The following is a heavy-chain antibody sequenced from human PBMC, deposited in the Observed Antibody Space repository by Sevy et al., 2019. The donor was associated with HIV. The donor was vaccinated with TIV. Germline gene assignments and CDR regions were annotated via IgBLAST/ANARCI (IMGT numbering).Heavy chain of an antibody. CDR3: AREPTRITMVRGVPDV. CDR2: IPYDGSVK. J-gene: IGHJ6*02. V-gene: IGHV3-30-3*01. CDR1: GFTFSSYA. Sequence: WGSLRLSCAASGFTFSSYAMYWVRQAPGKGLEWVAGIPYDGSVKYNADSVKGRFTISRDNSKNTLYLQMNSLRVEDTAVYYCAREPTRITMVRGVPDVWGQGTTVTVSS. D-gene: IGHD3-10*01.